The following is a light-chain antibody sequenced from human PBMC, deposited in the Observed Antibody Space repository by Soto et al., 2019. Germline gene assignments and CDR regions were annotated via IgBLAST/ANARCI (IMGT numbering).Light chain of an antibody. CDR3: QQLNNYPRT. CDR1: QDISSY. V-gene: IGKV1-9*01. CDR2: TAS. J-gene: IGKJ1*01. Sequence: IHMARSPCTLSVSLVYGLTVTCRASQDISSYFAWYQLKPGKAPKLLISTASTLQSGVPSRFSGSGSGTEFTLTISSLQPEDFATYYCQQLNNYPRTFGQGTKVDIK.